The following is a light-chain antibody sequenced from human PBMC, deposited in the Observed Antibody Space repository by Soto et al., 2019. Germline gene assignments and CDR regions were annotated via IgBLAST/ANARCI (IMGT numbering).Light chain of an antibody. Sequence: EIVLTQSPGTLSLSPGESATLSCRASQSVSSSYLSWYQQKPGQAPRLLIHGTSDRATGIPDRFSGSGSGTDFTLTITSLEPEDFATYYCQHYNSYSEAFGQGTKVELK. CDR1: QSVSSSY. CDR2: GTS. CDR3: QHYNSYSEA. V-gene: IGKV3-20*01. J-gene: IGKJ1*01.